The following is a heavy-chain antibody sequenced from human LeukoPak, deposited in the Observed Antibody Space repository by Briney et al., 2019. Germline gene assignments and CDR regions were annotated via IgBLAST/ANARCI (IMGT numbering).Heavy chain of an antibody. CDR3: ARGRQGGAYRSSWYMFDY. D-gene: IGHD6-13*01. Sequence: GGALRLSCAPSGFTFSSSDMHGGRQATVKGLECGSAICTAADTYYPGSVKGRFTISREDAKNSLYLQMNSLRDGDTAVYYCARGRQGGAYRSSWYMFDYWGQGTLVTVSS. J-gene: IGHJ4*02. CDR1: GFTFSSSD. V-gene: IGHV3-13*01. CDR2: ICTAADT.